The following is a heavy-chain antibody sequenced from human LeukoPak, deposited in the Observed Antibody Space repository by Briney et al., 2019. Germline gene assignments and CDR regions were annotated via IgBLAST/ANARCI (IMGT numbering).Heavy chain of an antibody. Sequence: SETLSLTCAVYGGSFSGYYWSWIRQPPGKGLEWIGEINHSGSTNYNPSLKNRVTISVDTSKNQFSLKLSSVTAADTAVYYCARLVPAASGDWFDPWGRGTLVTVSS. V-gene: IGHV4-34*01. CDR1: GGSFSGYY. CDR3: ARLVPAASGDWFDP. J-gene: IGHJ5*02. D-gene: IGHD2-2*01. CDR2: INHSGST.